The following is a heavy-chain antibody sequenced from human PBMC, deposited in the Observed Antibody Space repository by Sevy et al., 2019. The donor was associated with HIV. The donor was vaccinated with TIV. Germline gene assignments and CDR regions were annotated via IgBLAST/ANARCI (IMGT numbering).Heavy chain of an antibody. V-gene: IGHV3-33*01. J-gene: IGHJ4*02. D-gene: IGHD3-16*01. CDR2: IWYDGSNK. Sequence: GGSLRLSCAASGFTFSSYGMHGVRQAPGKGLEWVAVIWYDGSNKYYADSVKGRFTISRDNSKNTLYLEMNSLRAEDTAVYYCASSEGAFWGSYYYWGQGTLVTVSS. CDR3: ASSEGAFWGSYYY. CDR1: GFTFSSYG.